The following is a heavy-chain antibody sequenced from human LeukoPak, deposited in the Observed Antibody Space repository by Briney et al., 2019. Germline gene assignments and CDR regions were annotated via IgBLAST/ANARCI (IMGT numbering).Heavy chain of an antibody. D-gene: IGHD4-11*01. CDR3: ARGMTTYFDY. J-gene: IGHJ4*02. CDR1: GFTFSSYE. Sequence: GGSLRLSCAAPGFTFSSYEMNWVRQAPGKGLEWVPYISSSGSTIYYADSVKGRFTISRDNAKNSLYLQMNSLRAEDTAVYYCARGMTTYFDYWGQGTLVTVSS. V-gene: IGHV3-48*03. CDR2: ISSSGSTI.